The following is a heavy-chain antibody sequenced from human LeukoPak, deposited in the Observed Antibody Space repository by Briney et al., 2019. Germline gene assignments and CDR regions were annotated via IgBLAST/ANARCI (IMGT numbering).Heavy chain of an antibody. V-gene: IGHV3-30*18. CDR3: AKDRSSSWYEGPFNGMDV. J-gene: IGHJ6*02. Sequence: GGSLRLSCAASGFTFSSYGMHWVRQAPGKGLEWVAVISYDGSNKYYADSVKGRFTISRDNSKNTLYLQTNSLRAEDTAVYYCAKDRSSSWYEGPFNGMDVWGQGTTVTVSS. CDR2: ISYDGSNK. CDR1: GFTFSSYG. D-gene: IGHD6-13*01.